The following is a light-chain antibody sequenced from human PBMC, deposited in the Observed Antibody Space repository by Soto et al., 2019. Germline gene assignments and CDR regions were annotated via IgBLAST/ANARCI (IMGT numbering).Light chain of an antibody. Sequence: QSVLTQPASVSGSPGQSITISCTGTSSDVGSYNLVSWYQQHPGKAPKLMIYEGSKRPSGVSNRFSGSKSGNTASLTISGLQAEDEADYYCCSYAGSSTFASYVFXTGTKVTVL. CDR1: SSDVGSYNL. V-gene: IGLV2-23*03. CDR3: CSYAGSSTFASYV. J-gene: IGLJ1*01. CDR2: EGS.